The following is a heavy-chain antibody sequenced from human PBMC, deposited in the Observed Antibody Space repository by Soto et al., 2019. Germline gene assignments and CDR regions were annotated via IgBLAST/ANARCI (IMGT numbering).Heavy chain of an antibody. V-gene: IGHV4-30-2*06. D-gene: IGHD3-22*01. Sequence: QLQLQESGSGLVKPSQTLSLTCAVSGGSISSGGFSWSWIRQSPGKGLELIGYIYYSGNTYYNTSLKSRVTISVDRSKNDFSLRLSSVTAADTAVYYCARATFILKGYYDATDYYYFDYWGQGTLVTVSS. CDR3: ARATFILKGYYDATDYYYFDY. CDR2: IYYSGNT. CDR1: GGSISSGGFS. J-gene: IGHJ4*02.